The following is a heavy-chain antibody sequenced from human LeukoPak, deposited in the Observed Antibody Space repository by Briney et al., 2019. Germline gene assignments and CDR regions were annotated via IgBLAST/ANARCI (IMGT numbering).Heavy chain of an antibody. V-gene: IGHV3-73*01. CDR3: TAFTDRPSDH. Sequence: QPGGSLRLSCAASGFILSGSDMHWVRQASGKGLEWIGRIRTKVKNYATAYAASVRGRFTLSRDDSNNMAYLQMNSLKTEDTALYFCTAFTDRPSDHWSQGTLVTVSS. CDR2: IRTKVKNYAT. CDR1: GFILSGSD. J-gene: IGHJ4*02.